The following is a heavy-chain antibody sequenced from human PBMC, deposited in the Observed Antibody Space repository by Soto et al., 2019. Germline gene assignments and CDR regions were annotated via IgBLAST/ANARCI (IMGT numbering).Heavy chain of an antibody. CDR2: IKQDGSEK. V-gene: IGHV3-7*01. CDR1: GFTFSSYW. CDR3: ARLGYCISTSCPPLSPLADWFDP. J-gene: IGHJ5*02. D-gene: IGHD2-2*01. Sequence: PGGSLRLSCAASGFTFSSYWMSWVRQAPGKGLEWVANIKQDGSEKYYVDSVKGRFTISRDNAKNSLYLQMNSLRAEDTAVYYCARLGYCISTSCPPLSPLADWFDPWGQGTLVTVSS.